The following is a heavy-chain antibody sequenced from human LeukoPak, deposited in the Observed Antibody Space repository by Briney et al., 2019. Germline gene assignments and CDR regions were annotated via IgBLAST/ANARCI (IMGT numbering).Heavy chain of an antibody. CDR2: ISYDGSNK. J-gene: IGHJ6*02. CDR1: GFTFRSYD. D-gene: IGHD6-19*01. Sequence: GGSLRLSCAASGFTFRSYDMIWVRQAPGKGLEWMAVISYDGSNKYYADSVKGRFTISRDNSMNTLYLQMNSLRAEDTAVYYCASSYSSGWPTYYYYGMDVWGQGTTVTVFS. CDR3: ASSYSSGWPTYYYYGMDV. V-gene: IGHV3-30*03.